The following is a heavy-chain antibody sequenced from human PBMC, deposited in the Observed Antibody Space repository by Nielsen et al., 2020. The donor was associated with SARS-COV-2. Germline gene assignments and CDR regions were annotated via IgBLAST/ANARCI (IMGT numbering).Heavy chain of an antibody. V-gene: IGHV4-30-4*01. Sequence: SETLSLTCTVSGASISSSDSYWTWIRQPPGKGLEWIGYIYYSGRTFYSPSLKSRVTISLDTSKNQFSLKLPSVTAADTAVYFCARIGGLYWNSYYFDSWGQGILVTVSS. D-gene: IGHD1-7*01. CDR2: IYYSGRT. CDR1: GASISSSDSY. CDR3: ARIGGLYWNSYYFDS. J-gene: IGHJ4*02.